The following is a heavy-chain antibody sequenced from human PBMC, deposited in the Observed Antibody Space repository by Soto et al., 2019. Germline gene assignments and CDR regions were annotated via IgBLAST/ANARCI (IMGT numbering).Heavy chain of an antibody. J-gene: IGHJ6*02. V-gene: IGHV3-33*01. Sequence: QVQLVESGGGVVQPGRSLRLSCAASGFTFSSYGMHWVRQAPGKGLEWVAVIWYDGSNKYYADSVKGRFTISRDNSKNTLYLQMNSLRAEDTAVYYCARDSNLVARCLGQNEPQNYYYGMDVWGQGTTVTVSS. CDR2: IWYDGSNK. CDR1: GFTFSSYG. CDR3: ARDSNLVARCLGQNEPQNYYYGMDV. D-gene: IGHD3-3*01.